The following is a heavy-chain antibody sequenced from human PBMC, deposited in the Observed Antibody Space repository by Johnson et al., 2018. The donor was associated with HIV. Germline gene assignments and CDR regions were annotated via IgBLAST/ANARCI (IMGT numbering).Heavy chain of an antibody. CDR2: IYNSGST. CDR3: ARDLTARRSAFDI. D-gene: IGHD6-6*01. V-gene: IGHV3-66*01. J-gene: IGHJ3*02. Sequence: EVQLVESGGGVVQPGRSLRLSCAASGFIVSSNYMSWVRQAPGKGLEWVAVIYNSGSTYYADSVKGRFTISRDNAKNSMYLQMNSMRAEDTAVYYCARDLTARRSAFDIWGQGTMVTVSS. CDR1: GFIVSSNY.